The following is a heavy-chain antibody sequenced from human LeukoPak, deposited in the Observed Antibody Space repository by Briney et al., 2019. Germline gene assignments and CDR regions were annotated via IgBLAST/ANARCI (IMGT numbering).Heavy chain of an antibody. CDR1: GGTFSNYA. CDR3: ARDLPYSSSWHDAFDI. CDR2: IIPIFGTA. V-gene: IGHV1-69*06. Sequence: SVKVSCKASGGTFSNYAISWVRQAPGQGLERMGGIIPIFGTANYAHKFQGRVTITADKSTSTAYMELSSLRSEDTAVYYCARDLPYSSSWHDAFDIWGQGTLVTVSS. J-gene: IGHJ3*02. D-gene: IGHD6-13*01.